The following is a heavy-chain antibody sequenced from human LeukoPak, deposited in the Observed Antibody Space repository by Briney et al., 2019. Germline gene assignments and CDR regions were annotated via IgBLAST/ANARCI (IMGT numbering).Heavy chain of an antibody. CDR3: ARLRRYCSSTSCHKPTEGFDY. CDR1: GYSFTSYW. CDR2: IYPGESDT. Sequence: GESLKISCKGSGYSFTSYWIGWVRQMPGKGLEWMGIIYPGESDTRYSPSFQGQVTISADKSISTAYLQWSSLKASDTAMYYCARLRRYCSSTSCHKPTEGFDYWGQGTLVTVSS. V-gene: IGHV5-51*01. D-gene: IGHD2-2*02. J-gene: IGHJ4*02.